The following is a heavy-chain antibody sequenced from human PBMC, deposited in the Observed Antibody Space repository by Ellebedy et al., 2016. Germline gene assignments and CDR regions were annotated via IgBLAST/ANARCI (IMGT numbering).Heavy chain of an antibody. CDR3: ARLTIFGVVIFEY. V-gene: IGHV5-51*01. CDR1: GYSFTSYW. Sequence: GESLKISXKGSGYSFTSYWIGWVRQMPGKGLEWMGIIYPGDSDTRYSPSFQGRVTISADKSISTAYLQWSSLKASDTAIYYCARLTIFGVVIFEYWGQGTLVTVSS. CDR2: IYPGDSDT. D-gene: IGHD3-3*01. J-gene: IGHJ4*02.